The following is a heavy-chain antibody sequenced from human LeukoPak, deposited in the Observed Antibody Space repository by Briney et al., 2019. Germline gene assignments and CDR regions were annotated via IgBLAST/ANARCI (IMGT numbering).Heavy chain of an antibody. D-gene: IGHD3-3*01. V-gene: IGHV4-4*02. J-gene: IGHJ6*03. CDR1: GGSISSSNW. CDR3: ARDTDLWSGYPTYYYYYMDV. Sequence: PSGTLSLTCAVSGGSISSSNWWSWVRQPPGKGLEWIGEIYHSGSTNYNPSLKSRVTISVDTSKNQFSLKLSSVTAADTAVYYCARDTDLWSGYPTYYYYYMDVWGKGTTVTVSS. CDR2: IYHSGST.